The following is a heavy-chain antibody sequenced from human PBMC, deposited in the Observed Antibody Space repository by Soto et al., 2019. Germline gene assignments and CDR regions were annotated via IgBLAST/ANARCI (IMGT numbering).Heavy chain of an antibody. CDR3: AKDIGYCSGGSCYGFNYYYYYGMDV. V-gene: IGHV3-23*01. CDR2: ISGSGGST. J-gene: IGHJ6*02. CDR1: GSTFSSYA. D-gene: IGHD2-15*01. Sequence: GGSLRLSCAASGSTFSSYAMSWVRQAPGKGLEWVSAISGSGGSTYYADSVKGRFTISRDNSKNTLYLQMNSLRAEDTAVYYCAKDIGYCSGGSCYGFNYYYYYGMDVWGQGTTVTVSS.